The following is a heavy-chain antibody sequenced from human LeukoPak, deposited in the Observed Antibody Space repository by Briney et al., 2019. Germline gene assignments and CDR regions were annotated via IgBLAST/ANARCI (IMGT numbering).Heavy chain of an antibody. Sequence: ASVKVSCKASGYTFTSYDINWVRQATGQGLEWMGWMNPNSGNTGYAQKFQGRVTMTRNTSISTAYMELSSLRSEDTAVYYCARGDTWIQSYRYHALDVWGQGTLVTVSS. CDR1: GYTFTSYD. D-gene: IGHD5-18*01. CDR2: MNPNSGNT. J-gene: IGHJ4*02. V-gene: IGHV1-8*01. CDR3: ARGDTWIQSYRYHALDV.